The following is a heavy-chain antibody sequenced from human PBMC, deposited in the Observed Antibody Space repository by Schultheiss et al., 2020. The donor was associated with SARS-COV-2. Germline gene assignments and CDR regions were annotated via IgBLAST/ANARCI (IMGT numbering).Heavy chain of an antibody. CDR1: GYTFTNYG. CDR2: ISGYNGNT. CDR3: ARGGVDYSDEFDY. Sequence: ASVKVSCKASGYTFTNYGISWVRQAPGQGLEWMGWISGYNGNTNYAQKLQGRVTMTTEKSTSTAYMELSSLRSEDTAVYYCARGGVDYSDEFDYWGQGTLVTVSS. J-gene: IGHJ4*02. D-gene: IGHD4/OR15-4a*01. V-gene: IGHV1-18*01.